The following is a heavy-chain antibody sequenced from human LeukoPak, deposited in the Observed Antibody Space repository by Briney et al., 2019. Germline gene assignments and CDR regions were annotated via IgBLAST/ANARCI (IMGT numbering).Heavy chain of an antibody. CDR2: IYTAGET. CDR3: ASEGD. Sequence: PGGSLRLSCVVSGFTVSNNYMSWVRQAPGKGLEWVSVIYTAGETYYADYVKGRFTISRDISKNTVYLQMNSLRGDDTAMYYCASEGDWGQGTLVTVSS. J-gene: IGHJ4*02. D-gene: IGHD3-16*01. V-gene: IGHV3-66*02. CDR1: GFTVSNNY.